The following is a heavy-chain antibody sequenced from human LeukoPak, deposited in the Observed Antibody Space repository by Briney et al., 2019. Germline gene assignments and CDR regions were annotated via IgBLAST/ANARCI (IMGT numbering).Heavy chain of an antibody. D-gene: IGHD5-12*01. CDR3: ARVGVYSGGKYNYYMDV. Sequence: ASVKVSCKTSGYTFTDYYIHWVRQAPGQGLEWMGWINPKSGDTNYAQKFQGRVTMTRDTSISTAYMELSRLRSDDTAVYYCARVGVYSGGKYNYYMDVWGKGTTATVSS. V-gene: IGHV1-2*02. CDR1: GYTFTDYY. J-gene: IGHJ6*03. CDR2: INPKSGDT.